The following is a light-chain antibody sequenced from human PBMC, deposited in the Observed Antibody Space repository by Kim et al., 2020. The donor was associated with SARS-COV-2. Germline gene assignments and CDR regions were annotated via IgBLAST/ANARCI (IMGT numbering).Light chain of an antibody. CDR2: DAS. V-gene: IGKV3-15*01. Sequence: YGSPGERAPLSCRASQSVGRTLAWYQQKGGQTPRLLIYDASTRATGIPARFSGSGSGTEFTLTISSLQSEDFGVYYCQQYTNLWTFGQGTKVEIK. J-gene: IGKJ1*01. CDR1: QSVGRT. CDR3: QQYTNLWT.